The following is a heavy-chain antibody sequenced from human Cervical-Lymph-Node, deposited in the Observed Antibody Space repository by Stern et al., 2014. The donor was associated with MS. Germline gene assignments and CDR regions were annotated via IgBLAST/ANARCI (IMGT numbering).Heavy chain of an antibody. Sequence: EVQLEESGGGLVQPGGSLRLSCAASGFTFSSYGMSWVRQAPGKGLEWVSAISGSGFSTHYADSVKGRFTISRDNSKNTLYLQMSSLGGEDTAIYYCAKSPFVDVLVYYFDDWGQGALVTVSS. J-gene: IGHJ4*02. V-gene: IGHV3-23*04. D-gene: IGHD2-8*01. CDR1: GFTFSSYG. CDR3: AKSPFVDVLVYYFDD. CDR2: ISGSGFST.